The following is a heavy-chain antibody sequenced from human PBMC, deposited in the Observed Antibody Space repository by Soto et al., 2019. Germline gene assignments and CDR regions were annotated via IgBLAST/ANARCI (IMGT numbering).Heavy chain of an antibody. V-gene: IGHV3-7*01. CDR2: IKQDGSEK. J-gene: IGHJ4*02. CDR3: ARDFTMIVVVIDY. CDR1: GFTFSSYW. D-gene: IGHD3-22*01. Sequence: GGSLRLSCAASGFTFSSYWMSWVRQAPGKGLEWVANIKQDGSEKYYVDSVKGRFTISRDNAKNSLYLQMNSLRAEDTAVYYCARDFTMIVVVIDYWGQGTLVTVS.